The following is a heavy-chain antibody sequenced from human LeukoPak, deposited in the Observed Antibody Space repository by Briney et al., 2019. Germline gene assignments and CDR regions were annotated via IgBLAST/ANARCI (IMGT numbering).Heavy chain of an antibody. Sequence: QAGGSLRLSCAASGFTFSRYNMNWVRQAPGKGPEGVSCISSSSNTIYYADSVKGRFTISRDNAKNSLYLQMTSLRAEDTAVYYCARVFLPAAIMFYYYMDVWGKGTTVTVSS. D-gene: IGHD2-2*01. CDR1: GFTFSRYN. CDR2: ISSSSNTI. J-gene: IGHJ6*03. CDR3: ARVFLPAAIMFYYYMDV. V-gene: IGHV3-48*04.